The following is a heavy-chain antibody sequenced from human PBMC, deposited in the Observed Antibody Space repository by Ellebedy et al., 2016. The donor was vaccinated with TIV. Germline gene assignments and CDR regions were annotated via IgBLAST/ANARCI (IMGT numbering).Heavy chain of an antibody. D-gene: IGHD2-2*01. Sequence: SETLSLXXTVSGASINDYYWSWIRQSAGKGLEWIGRVYTTHYSNYNPSLKSRVTMSVDTSKNQFSLKLSSVTAADTAVYFCAKYGVVPAAHFDYWGPGTLVTVSS. CDR2: VYTTHYS. CDR3: AKYGVVPAAHFDY. V-gene: IGHV4-4*07. J-gene: IGHJ4*02. CDR1: GASINDYY.